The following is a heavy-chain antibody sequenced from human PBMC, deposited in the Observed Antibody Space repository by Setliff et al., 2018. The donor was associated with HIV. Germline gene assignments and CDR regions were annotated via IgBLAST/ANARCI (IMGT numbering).Heavy chain of an antibody. CDR3: ARDFIYDYVWGSYRSYFDY. D-gene: IGHD3-16*02. CDR2: IWYDGSNK. J-gene: IGHJ4*02. CDR1: GFTFSGSG. V-gene: IGHV3-33*01. Sequence: GGSLRLSCAASGFTFSGSGMHWVRQAPGKGLEWVALIWYDGSNKYYADSVKGRLTISRDNSKNTLYLQMSSLRAEDTAVYYCARDFIYDYVWGSYRSYFDYWGQGTLVTVSS.